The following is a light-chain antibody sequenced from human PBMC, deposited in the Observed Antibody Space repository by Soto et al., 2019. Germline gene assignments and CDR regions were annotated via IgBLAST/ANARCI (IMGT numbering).Light chain of an antibody. Sequence: EIVMTQSPGTVSVFPGETVTLSCRASQSVSGYLYWFHQKPGQAPRLVLLRIFTRAIGVPARFSGSGSGTEYTLTISSLQSEDFAVYYCQQYNDLITFGQGTRLEIK. CDR2: RIF. J-gene: IGKJ5*01. CDR3: QQYNDLIT. CDR1: QSVSGY. V-gene: IGKV3-15*01.